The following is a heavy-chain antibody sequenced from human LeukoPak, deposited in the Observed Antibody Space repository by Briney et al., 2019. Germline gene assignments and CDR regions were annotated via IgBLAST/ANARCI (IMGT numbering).Heavy chain of an antibody. CDR1: GLTLSNYG. J-gene: IGHJ4*02. Sequence: GGSLRLSCAVSGLTLSNYGFHWVRQAPGKGPEWVAVISYDGGQRYYADSVKGRFTISRDNSKNTLYLQMNSLTVEDTAVYYCAKDAHLVHPSGHFYNFDYFFDNWGQGTLVTVSS. D-gene: IGHD3-10*01. V-gene: IGHV3-30*18. CDR2: ISYDGGQR. CDR3: AKDAHLVHPSGHFYNFDYFFDN.